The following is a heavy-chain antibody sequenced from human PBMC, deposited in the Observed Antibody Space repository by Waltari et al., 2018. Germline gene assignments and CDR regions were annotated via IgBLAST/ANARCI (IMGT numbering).Heavy chain of an antibody. CDR1: GYTFTSFY. V-gene: IGHV1-46*01. Sequence: LVQSGASVKVSCKASGYTFTSFYMHWVRQAPGQGLEWMGIINPSGGSTSYAQKFQGRVTMTRDTSTSTVYMELSSLRAEDTAVYYCARVREGGGWSFDYWGQGTLVTVSS. CDR3: ARVREGGGWSFDY. D-gene: IGHD2-15*01. CDR2: INPSGGST. J-gene: IGHJ4*02.